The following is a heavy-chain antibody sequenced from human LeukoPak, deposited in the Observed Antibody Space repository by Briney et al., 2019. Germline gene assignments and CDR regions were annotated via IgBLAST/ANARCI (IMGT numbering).Heavy chain of an antibody. CDR1: GGSISRYY. CDR3: ARAGQGDFWSGLRYFDY. D-gene: IGHD3-3*01. V-gene: IGHV4-59*01. J-gene: IGHJ4*02. Sequence: PSETLSLTCTVSGGSISRYYWSWIRQPPGKGLEWIGYFYYSGSTNYNPSLKSRVTISVDTSKNHFSLKLSSVTAADTAVYYCARAGQGDFWSGLRYFDYWGQGTLVTVSS. CDR2: FYYSGST.